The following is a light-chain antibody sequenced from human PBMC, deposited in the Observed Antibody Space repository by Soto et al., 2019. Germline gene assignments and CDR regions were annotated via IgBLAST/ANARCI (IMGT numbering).Light chain of an antibody. CDR2: AAS. V-gene: IGKV3D-15*02. CDR1: EAVRSN. CDR3: HQYDNAPQT. J-gene: IGKJ2*01. Sequence: RVMTQSPDTLSVSPGERATLSCRASEAVRSNLAWYQQKPGQAPRLLIYAASTRATGIPDKFSGTGSGTDYSLTIDRLEPEDSAVYYCHQYDNAPQTFGQGTKVDIK.